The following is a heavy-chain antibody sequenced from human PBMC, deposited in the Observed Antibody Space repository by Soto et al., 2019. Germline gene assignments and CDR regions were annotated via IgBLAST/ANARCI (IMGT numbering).Heavy chain of an antibody. CDR2: IYSGGST. Sequence: GGSLRLSCAASGFTVSSNYMSWVRQAPGKGLEWVSVIYSGGSTYYADSVKGRFTSSSDNYKNTLYLQMNSLRAEVTAVYYGARDFPSGPPLYGSGSYYNAFDIWGQGTMVTVSS. CDR3: ARDFPSGPPLYGSGSYYNAFDI. J-gene: IGHJ3*02. V-gene: IGHV3-66*02. D-gene: IGHD3-10*01. CDR1: GFTVSSNY.